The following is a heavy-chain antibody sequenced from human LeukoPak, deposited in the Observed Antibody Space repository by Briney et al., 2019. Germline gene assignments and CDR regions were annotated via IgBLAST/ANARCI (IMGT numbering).Heavy chain of an antibody. J-gene: IGHJ4*02. D-gene: IGHD1-26*01. CDR2: ISSSSSYI. CDR1: GFTLSSYS. CDR3: ARDSSGSYRFDY. Sequence: SGGSLRFSCAASGFTLSSYSMNWVGQAPGKGREGVSSISSSSSYIYYADSVKGRFTISRDNAKNSLYLQMNSLRAEDTAVYYCARDSSGSYRFDYWGQGTLVTVSS. V-gene: IGHV3-21*01.